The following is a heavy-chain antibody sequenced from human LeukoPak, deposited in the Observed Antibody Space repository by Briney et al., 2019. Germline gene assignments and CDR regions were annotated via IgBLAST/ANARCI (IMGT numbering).Heavy chain of an antibody. J-gene: IGHJ4*02. D-gene: IGHD5-12*01. CDR2: IYHSGST. CDR3: ASGPGVATGNN. Sequence: SETLSLTCTVSGGSISSGGYYWSWIRQPPGKGLEWIGYIYHSGSTYYNPSLKSRVTISVDRSKNQFSLKLSSVTAADTAVYYCASGPGVATGNNWGQGTLATVSS. V-gene: IGHV4-30-2*01. CDR1: GGSISSGGYY.